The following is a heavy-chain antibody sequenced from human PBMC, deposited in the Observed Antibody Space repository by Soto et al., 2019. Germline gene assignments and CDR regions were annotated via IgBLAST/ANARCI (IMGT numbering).Heavy chain of an antibody. Sequence: GGSLRLSCAASGFTFSGYGMHWVRQAPGKGLEWVAVIWYDGSNKYYADSVKGRFTISRDNSKNTLYLQMNSLRAEDTAIYYCARDPYSGDDIDLDYWGQGTLVTVSS. D-gene: IGHD5-12*01. CDR2: IWYDGSNK. J-gene: IGHJ4*02. V-gene: IGHV3-33*01. CDR3: ARDPYSGDDIDLDY. CDR1: GFTFSGYG.